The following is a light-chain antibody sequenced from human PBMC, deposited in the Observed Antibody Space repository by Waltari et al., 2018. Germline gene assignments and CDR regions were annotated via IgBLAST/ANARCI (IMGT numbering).Light chain of an antibody. CDR2: KTS. Sequence: IQMTQSPSTLSASVGDRVTITCRASQCVSRWLAWYQQKPGKAPKLLIYKTSTLESGVPSRFSGSGSGTEFSLTISSLQPDDFATYYCKHYSTYSWTFGQGTKLEIK. V-gene: IGKV1-5*03. J-gene: IGKJ1*01. CDR3: KHYSTYSWT. CDR1: QCVSRW.